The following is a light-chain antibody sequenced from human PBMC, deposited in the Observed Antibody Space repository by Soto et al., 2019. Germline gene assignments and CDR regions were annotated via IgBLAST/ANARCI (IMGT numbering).Light chain of an antibody. CDR3: QQYGGSPMVT. CDR1: QTVNSDY. CDR2: GAS. Sequence: EIVLTQSPGTLSLSPGERATLSCRASQTVNSDYVAWYQQKPGQAPRLLISGASKRATGIPDRFSGSGSGTDFLLTISRLEPEDFAMYYCQQYGGSPMVTFGGGTKVEIK. V-gene: IGKV3-20*01. J-gene: IGKJ4*01.